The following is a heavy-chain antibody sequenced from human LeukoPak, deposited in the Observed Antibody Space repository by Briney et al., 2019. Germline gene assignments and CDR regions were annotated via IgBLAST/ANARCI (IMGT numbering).Heavy chain of an antibody. CDR2: INTGNTDT. V-gene: IGHV5-51*01. D-gene: IGHD2-21*02. CDR3: ARATCGGDCYSGWGFDY. CDR1: GYSFTNYW. Sequence: GESLKISCKGSGYSFTNYWISWVRQLPGKGLEWMGIINTGNTDTRYSASFQGQVTISTDKSINTAYLQWSSLKASDTAMYYCARATCGGDCYSGWGFDYWGQGTLVTVAS. J-gene: IGHJ4*02.